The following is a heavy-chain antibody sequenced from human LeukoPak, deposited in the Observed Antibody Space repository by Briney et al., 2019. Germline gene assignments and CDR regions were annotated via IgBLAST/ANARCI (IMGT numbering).Heavy chain of an antibody. Sequence: GRSLRLSCAASGFTFSSYGMHWVRQAPGKGLEWVAVIWYDGSNKYYADSVKGRFTISRDNSKSTLYLQMNSLRAEDTAVYYCARDCFVASYGSGSNGVDVWGQGTTVTVSS. D-gene: IGHD3-10*01. CDR3: ARDCFVASYGSGSNGVDV. V-gene: IGHV3-33*01. CDR1: GFTFSSYG. J-gene: IGHJ6*02. CDR2: IWYDGSNK.